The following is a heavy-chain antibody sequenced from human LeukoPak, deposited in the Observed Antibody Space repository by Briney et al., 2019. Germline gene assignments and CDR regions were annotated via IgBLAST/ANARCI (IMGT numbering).Heavy chain of an antibody. V-gene: IGHV1-24*01. CDR3: ATEKLTQNYYYYGMDV. Sequence: ASVKVSCKVSGYTLTELSMHWVRQAPGKGLEWMGGFDPEDGETIYAQKFQGRVTMTEDTSTDTAYMELSSLRSEDTAVYYCATEKLTQNYYYYGMDVWGQGTTVTVSS. J-gene: IGHJ6*02. CDR2: FDPEDGET. D-gene: IGHD2-15*01. CDR1: GYTLTELS.